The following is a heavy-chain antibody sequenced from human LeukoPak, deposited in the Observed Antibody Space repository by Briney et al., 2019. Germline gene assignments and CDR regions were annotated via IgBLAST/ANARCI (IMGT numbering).Heavy chain of an antibody. Sequence: SETLSLTCAVYGGSFSGYYWSWIRQPPGKGLEWIGEINHSGSTNYNPSLKSRVTISVDTSKDQFSLKLSSVTAADTAVYYCARLPVPAAITYYYYYYMDVWGKGTTVTVSS. D-gene: IGHD2-2*01. CDR2: INHSGST. CDR1: GGSFSGYY. V-gene: IGHV4-34*01. CDR3: ARLPVPAAITYYYYYYMDV. J-gene: IGHJ6*03.